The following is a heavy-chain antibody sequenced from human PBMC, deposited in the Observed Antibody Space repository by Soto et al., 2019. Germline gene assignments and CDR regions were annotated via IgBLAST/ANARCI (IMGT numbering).Heavy chain of an antibody. J-gene: IGHJ4*02. CDR1: GYIFTAYG. CDR2: VSTNDDRT. Sequence: ASVKVSCKTSGYIFTAYGLAWLRQAPGQRPEWMGWVSTNDDRTNYAQKFQGRVTMTTDRSTTTTSMELRSLRPDDTAVYYCARELNTESTAYYSFAFWGQGTLVTVCS. V-gene: IGHV1-18*01. D-gene: IGHD3-22*01. CDR3: ARELNTESTAYYSFAF.